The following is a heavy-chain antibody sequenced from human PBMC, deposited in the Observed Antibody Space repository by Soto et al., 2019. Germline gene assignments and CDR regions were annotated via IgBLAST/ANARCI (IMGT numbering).Heavy chain of an antibody. CDR3: ARRSFWSGYYQYHYYDMDV. J-gene: IGHJ6*02. CDR1: GDSISRGYH. Sequence: TLSLTCAVSGDSISRGYHWAGIRQPPGKGLECVASIFHTGTTYYNPSLTSRVTISVDTSKNQFSLKLSSVTAADTAVYYCARRSFWSGYYQYHYYDMDVWGQGTTVTVSS. CDR2: IFHTGTT. D-gene: IGHD3-3*01. V-gene: IGHV4-38-2*01.